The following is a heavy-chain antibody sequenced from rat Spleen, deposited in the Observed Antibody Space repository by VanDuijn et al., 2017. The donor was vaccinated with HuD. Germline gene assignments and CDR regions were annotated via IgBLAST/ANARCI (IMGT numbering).Heavy chain of an antibody. V-gene: IGHV3-1*01. J-gene: IGHJ2*01. CDR1: GYSITSNY. CDR2: ISYSGST. D-gene: IGHD1-9*01. Sequence: EVQLQESGPGLVKPSQSLSLTCSVTGYSITSNYWGWIRKFPGNKMEWIGHISYSGSTSYNPSLQSRITITRATSKNQFFLQLNSVTTEYTATYYCARHTTGIPLDYWGQGVMVTVSS. CDR3: ARHTTGIPLDY.